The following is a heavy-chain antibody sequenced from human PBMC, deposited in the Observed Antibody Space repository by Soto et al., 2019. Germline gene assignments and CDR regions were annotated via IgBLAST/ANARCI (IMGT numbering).Heavy chain of an antibody. CDR1: GFTFSSYA. CDR3: ARAGAVAGAFDY. CDR2: ISYDGSNK. Sequence: SLRLSCAASGFTFSSYAMHWVRQAPGKGLEWVAVISYDGSNKYYADSVKGRFTISRDNSKNTLYLQMNSLRAEDTAVYYCARAGAVAGAFDYWGQGTLVTVSS. V-gene: IGHV3-30-3*01. D-gene: IGHD6-19*01. J-gene: IGHJ4*02.